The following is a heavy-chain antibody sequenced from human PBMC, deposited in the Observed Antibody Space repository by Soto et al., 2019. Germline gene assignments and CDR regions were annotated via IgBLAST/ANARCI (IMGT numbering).Heavy chain of an antibody. CDR2: ISSSSSYI. V-gene: IGHV3-21*01. D-gene: IGHD3-3*02. J-gene: IGHJ4*01. CDR1: GGNFGGYS. CDR3: VRNAF. Sequence: GRPLRLSCRASGGNFGGYSMNWVRQTPGKGLEWVSSISSSSSYIYYADSVKGRFTISRDNAKNSLYLQMNSLRAEDTARYYCVRNAFWGHGSLVTVSS.